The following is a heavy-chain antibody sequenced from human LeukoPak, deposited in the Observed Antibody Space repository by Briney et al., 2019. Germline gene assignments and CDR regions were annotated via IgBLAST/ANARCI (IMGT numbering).Heavy chain of an antibody. CDR1: GFTFSSYA. CDR3: ARGPSINYGDYYY. CDR2: ISYDGSNK. V-gene: IGHV3-30-3*01. J-gene: IGHJ4*02. Sequence: GGSLRLSCAASGFTFSSYAMPWVRQAPGKGLEWVAVISYDGSNKYYADSVKGRFTISRDNSKNTLYLQMNSLRAEDTAVYYCARGPSINYGDYYYWGQGTLVTVSS. D-gene: IGHD4-17*01.